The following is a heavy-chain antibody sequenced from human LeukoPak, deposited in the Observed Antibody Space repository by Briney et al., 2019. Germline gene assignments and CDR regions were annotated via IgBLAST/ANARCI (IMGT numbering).Heavy chain of an antibody. CDR2: INHSGST. D-gene: IGHD3-10*01. J-gene: IGHJ4*02. Sequence: SETLSLTSAVYGASFSGYYWSWIRQPPGKGLEWIGEINHSGSTNYNPSLKSRVTISIDRSKNKFSLKLRSVSAADTAVYYCARDYYGSGSYDYWGQGTLVTVSS. CDR3: ARDYYGSGSYDY. V-gene: IGHV4-34*01. CDR1: GASFSGYY.